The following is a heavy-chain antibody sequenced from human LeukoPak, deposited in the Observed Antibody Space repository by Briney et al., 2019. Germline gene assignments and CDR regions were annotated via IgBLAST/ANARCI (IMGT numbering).Heavy chain of an antibody. D-gene: IGHD1-26*01. Sequence: SETLSLTCAVYGGSFSGYYWSWIRQPPGKGLEWIGYIYYSGSTNYNPSLKSRVTISVDTSKNQSSLRLSSVTAADTAVYYCARVGGTYYQHFDYWGQGTLVTVSS. CDR3: ARVGGTYYQHFDY. V-gene: IGHV4-59*01. J-gene: IGHJ4*02. CDR2: IYYSGST. CDR1: GGSFSGYY.